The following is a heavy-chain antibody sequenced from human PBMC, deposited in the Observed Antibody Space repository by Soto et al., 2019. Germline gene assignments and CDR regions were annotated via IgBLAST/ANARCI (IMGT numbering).Heavy chain of an antibody. CDR1: GYTFTSYD. J-gene: IGHJ4*02. V-gene: IGHV1-8*01. Sequence: ASVKVSCKASGYTFTSYDINWVRQATGQGLEWMGWMNPNSGNTGYAQKFQGRVTMTRNTSISTAYMELSSLRSEDTAVYYCARVLDCSGGTGCGNDYWGQGTLVTVS. D-gene: IGHD2-15*01. CDR2: MNPNSGNT. CDR3: ARVLDCSGGTGCGNDY.